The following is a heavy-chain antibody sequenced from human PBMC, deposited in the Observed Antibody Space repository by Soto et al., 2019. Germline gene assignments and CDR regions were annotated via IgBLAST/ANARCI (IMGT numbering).Heavy chain of an antibody. V-gene: IGHV1-3*05. CDR3: ARGTPVWFDT. D-gene: IGHD3-10*01. CDR2: INAGNGNT. Sequence: QVQLVQSGAEEKKPGASVKVSCKASGYTFSDYAIHWVRQAPGQRPEWMGWINAGNGNTKYAQKFQGRVTITRATSASTAYMELSSLRSDDTAVYYCARGTPVWFDTWGQGTLVTVSS. J-gene: IGHJ5*02. CDR1: GYTFSDYA.